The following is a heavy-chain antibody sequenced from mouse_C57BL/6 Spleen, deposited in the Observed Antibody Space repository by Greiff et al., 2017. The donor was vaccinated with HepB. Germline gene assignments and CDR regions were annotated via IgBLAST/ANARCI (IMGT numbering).Heavy chain of an antibody. D-gene: IGHD1-1*01. CDR1: GFTFSSYG. Sequence: DVKLVESGGDLVKPGGSLKLSCAASGFTFSSYGMSWVRQTPDKRLEWVATISSGGSYTYYPDSVKGRFTISRDNAKNTLYLQMSSLKSEDTAMYYWAIQYYYGSSPWYFDYWGQGTTLTVSS. CDR2: ISSGGSYT. J-gene: IGHJ2*01. CDR3: AIQYYYGSSPWYFDY. V-gene: IGHV5-6*02.